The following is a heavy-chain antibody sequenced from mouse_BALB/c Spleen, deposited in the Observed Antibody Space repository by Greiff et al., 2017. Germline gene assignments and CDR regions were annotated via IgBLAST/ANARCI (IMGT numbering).Heavy chain of an antibody. CDR2: IWGDGST. V-gene: IGHV2-6-7*01. CDR1: GFSLTGYG. D-gene: IGHD2-4*01. CDR3: ARDFFMITTNYAMDY. J-gene: IGHJ4*01. Sequence: QVQLKESGPGLVAPSQSLSITCTVSGFSLTGYGVNWVRQPPGKGLEWLGMIWGDGSTDYNSALKSRLSISKDNSKSQVFLKMNSLQTDDTARYYCARDFFMITTNYAMDYWGQGTSVTVSS.